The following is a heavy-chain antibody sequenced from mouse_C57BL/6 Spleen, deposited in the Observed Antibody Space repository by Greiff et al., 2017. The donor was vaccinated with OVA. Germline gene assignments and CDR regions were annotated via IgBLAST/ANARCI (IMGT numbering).Heavy chain of an antibody. CDR1: GYTFTSYW. CDR3: VAYGRGAMDY. V-gene: IGHV1-69*01. D-gene: IGHD1-1*01. CDR2: IDPSDSYT. J-gene: IGHJ4*01. Sequence: VQLQQSGAELVMPGASVKLSCKASGYTFTSYWMHWVKQRPGQGLEWIGEIDPSDSYTNYNQKFKGKSTLTVDKSSSTAYMQLSSLTSEDSAVYYCVAYGRGAMDYWGQGTSVTVSS.